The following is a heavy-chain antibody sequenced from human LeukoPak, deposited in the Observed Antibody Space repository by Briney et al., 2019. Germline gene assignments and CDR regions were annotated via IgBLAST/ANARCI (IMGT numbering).Heavy chain of an antibody. V-gene: IGHV4-34*01. Sequence: SETLSLTCGVDGGSFTASYWSWIRQSPGKGLECIGEIHHAGDTNYNPSLKSRVTISLDIYKAQFSLNLKSVTAAYTAVYYCARVTGGGNVAYWYFDLWGRGTLVTVSS. CDR2: IHHAGDT. CDR3: ARVTGGGNVAYWYFDL. D-gene: IGHD4-23*01. CDR1: GGSFTASY. J-gene: IGHJ2*01.